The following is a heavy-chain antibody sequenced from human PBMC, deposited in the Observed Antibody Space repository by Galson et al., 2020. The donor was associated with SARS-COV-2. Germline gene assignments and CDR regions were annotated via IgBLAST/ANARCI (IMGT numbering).Heavy chain of an antibody. CDR1: GFSLSTSGVC. CDR3: ARTYYYDTSAPVFDY. V-gene: IGHV2-70*01. D-gene: IGHD3-22*01. Sequence: SGPTLVKPTQTLTLTCTFSGFSLSTSGVCVSWIRQPPGKALEWLALTDWDDDQYYSTSLKTRLTISKDTSKNQVVLTMTNMDPVDTATYYCARTYYYDTSAPVFDYWGQGTLVTFSS. CDR2: TDWDDDQ. J-gene: IGHJ4*01.